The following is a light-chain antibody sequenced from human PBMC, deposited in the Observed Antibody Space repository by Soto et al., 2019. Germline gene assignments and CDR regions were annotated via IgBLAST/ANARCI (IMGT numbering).Light chain of an antibody. CDR3: QQYASLPRT. V-gene: IGKV3-20*01. CDR2: DAS. J-gene: IGKJ1*01. Sequence: EIMLTQAPGTLSLSPVDRATLSFRASQSVSGSYLAWYQQKPGQAPRLLIYDASSRATGIPDRFSGSGSGTDFTLTISRLEPEDFAVYYCQQYASLPRTFGQGTKVDIK. CDR1: QSVSGSY.